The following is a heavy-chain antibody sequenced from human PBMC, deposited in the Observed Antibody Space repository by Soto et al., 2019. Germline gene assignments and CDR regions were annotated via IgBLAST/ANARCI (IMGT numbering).Heavy chain of an antibody. D-gene: IGHD7-27*01. J-gene: IGHJ3*01. V-gene: IGHV3-74*01. CDR1: GLNFSYYW. CDR3: ASGDRGAFDL. CDR2: IHSDGSST. Sequence: VQLVESGGGLVRPGGSLRLSCAASGLNFSYYWMHWVRQAPGKGLVWVSRIHSDGSSTNYAEFVKGRFIISRDNAMNTVELQMNSVRGEDTAVYYCASGDRGAFDLGGQGTVVTVSS.